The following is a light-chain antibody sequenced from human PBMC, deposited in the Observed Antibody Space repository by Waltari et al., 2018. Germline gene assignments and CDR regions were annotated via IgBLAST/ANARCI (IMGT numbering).Light chain of an antibody. CDR3: SSYTSSSTVV. CDR2: DVT. CDR1: SSDVGGYNY. Sequence: QSALTQPASVSGSPGQSNTISCSGTSSDVGGYNYVSWYQQHPGKAPKVMIYDVTSRPSGVSDRFSGSKSGNTASLTISGLQAEDGADYYCSSYTSSSTVVFGGGTKLTVL. J-gene: IGLJ3*02. V-gene: IGLV2-14*03.